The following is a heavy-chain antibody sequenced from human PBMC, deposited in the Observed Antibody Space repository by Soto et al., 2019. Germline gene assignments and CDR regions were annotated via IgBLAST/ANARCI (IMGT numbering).Heavy chain of an antibody. J-gene: IGHJ4*02. CDR1: GFTFSSYS. CDR2: ISSSSSYI. CDR3: ARDGAGYCSSTSCYVLDY. D-gene: IGHD2-2*01. V-gene: IGHV3-21*01. Sequence: EVQLVESGGGLVKPGGSLRLSCAASGFTFSSYSMNWVRQAPGKGLEWVSSISSSSSYIYYADSVKGRFTISRDNAKNSPYLQTNRLRAEDTAVYYCARDGAGYCSSTSCYVLDYWGQGTLVTVSS.